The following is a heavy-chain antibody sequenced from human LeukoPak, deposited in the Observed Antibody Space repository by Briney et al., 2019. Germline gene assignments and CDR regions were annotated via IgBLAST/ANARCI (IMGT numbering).Heavy chain of an antibody. V-gene: IGHV4-59*01. D-gene: IGHD1-26*01. Sequence: ETLTLTCTVSGGSISSYYWSWIRQPPGKGLEWIGYIYYSGSTNYNPSLKSRVTISVDTSKNQFSLKLSSVTAADTAVYYCARGTRGRGSYGCWGQGTLVTVSS. CDR3: ARGTRGRGSYGC. CDR2: IYYSGST. J-gene: IGHJ4*02. CDR1: GGSISSYY.